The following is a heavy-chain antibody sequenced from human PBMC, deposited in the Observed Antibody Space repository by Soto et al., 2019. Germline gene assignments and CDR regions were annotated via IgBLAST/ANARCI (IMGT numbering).Heavy chain of an antibody. Sequence: SETLSLTCTVSGGSISSSDYYWSWIRQHPGKGLEWIGYIYYSGSTYYNPSLKSRVTISVDTSKNQFSLKLSSVTAADTAVYYCASIYDSSGYYYGNNWFDPWGQGTLVTSPQ. CDR1: GGSISSSDYY. CDR2: IYYSGST. J-gene: IGHJ5*02. D-gene: IGHD3-22*01. CDR3: ASIYDSSGYYYGNNWFDP. V-gene: IGHV4-31*03.